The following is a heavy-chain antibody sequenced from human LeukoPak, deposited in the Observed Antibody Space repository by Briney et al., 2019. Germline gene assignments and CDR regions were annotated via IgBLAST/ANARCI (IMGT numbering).Heavy chain of an antibody. CDR3: ARGDQYSSSPEADVQH. D-gene: IGHD6-13*01. J-gene: IGHJ1*01. CDR1: GYTFTGYY. CDR2: INPNSGGT. V-gene: IGHV1-2*02. Sequence: ASVKVSCKASGYTFTGYYMHWVRQAPGQGLEWMGWINPNSGGTNYAQKFQGRVTMTRDTSISTAYMELSRLRSDDTAVYYCARGDQYSSSPEADVQHWGQGTLVTVSS.